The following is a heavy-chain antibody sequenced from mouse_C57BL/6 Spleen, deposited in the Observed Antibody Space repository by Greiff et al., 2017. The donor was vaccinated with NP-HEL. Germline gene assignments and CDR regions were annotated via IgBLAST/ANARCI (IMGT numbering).Heavy chain of an antibody. CDR2: IDPSDSYT. CDR3: ARLSNWFAY. J-gene: IGHJ3*01. CDR1: GYTFTSYW. D-gene: IGHD2-5*01. Sequence: VQLQQPGAELVMPGASVKLSCKASGYTFTSYWMHWVKQRPGQGLEWIGEIDPSDSYTNYNQKFKGKSTLTVDKSSSTAYMQLSSLTSEDAAVYYCARLSNWFAYWGQGTLVTVSA. V-gene: IGHV1-69*01.